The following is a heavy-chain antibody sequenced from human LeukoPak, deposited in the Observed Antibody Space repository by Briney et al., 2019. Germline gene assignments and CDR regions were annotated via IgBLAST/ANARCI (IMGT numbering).Heavy chain of an antibody. V-gene: IGHV3-23*01. CDR1: GFTFSNYA. CDR3: AKSTERLRSQIDY. J-gene: IGHJ4*01. CDR2: ISGSGVNT. D-gene: IGHD1-1*01. Sequence: PGGSLRLSCGASGFTFSNYAMSGGRQARGKGLEWGSGISGSGVNTFHADSVTARSPISTPNSTNPLSLQVNSLRAEDTAVYSCAKSTERLRSQIDYWGPGILVTVSS.